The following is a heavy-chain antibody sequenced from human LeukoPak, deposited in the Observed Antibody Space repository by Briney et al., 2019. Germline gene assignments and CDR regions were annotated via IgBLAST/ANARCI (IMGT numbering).Heavy chain of an antibody. V-gene: IGHV4-30-4*08. Sequence: SQTLSLTCTVSGGSLSSGDYYWSWIRQPPGKGLEWLGYIYYSGSTYYNPSLKSRVTISVDTSKNQFSLKLSSVTAADTAVYYCAREGEIAAAGTFRHWGQGTLVTVSS. J-gene: IGHJ4*02. CDR2: IYYSGST. CDR1: GGSLSSGDYY. CDR3: AREGEIAAAGTFRH. D-gene: IGHD6-13*01.